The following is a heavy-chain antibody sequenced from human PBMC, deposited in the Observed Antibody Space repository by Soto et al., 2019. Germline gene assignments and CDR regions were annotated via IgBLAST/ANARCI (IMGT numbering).Heavy chain of an antibody. CDR1: GFTFSSYG. CDR2: ISYDGSNK. V-gene: IGHV3-30*18. CDR3: AKDVCRIAAAPAQY. Sequence: QVQLVESGGGVVQPGRSLRLSCAASGFTFSSYGMHWVRQAPGKGLEWVAVISYDGSNKYYADSVKGRFTISRDNSKNTLYLQMNSLRAEDTAVYYCAKDVCRIAAAPAQYWGQGTLVTVSS. J-gene: IGHJ4*02. D-gene: IGHD6-13*01.